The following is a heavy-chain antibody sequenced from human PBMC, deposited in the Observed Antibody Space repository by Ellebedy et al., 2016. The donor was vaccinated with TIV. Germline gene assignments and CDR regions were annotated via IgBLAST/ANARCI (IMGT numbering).Heavy chain of an antibody. D-gene: IGHD4-17*01. Sequence: PGGSLRLSCAASGFTFSSYSMNWVRQAPGKGLEWVSYISSSSSTIYYADSVKGRFTISRDNAKNSLYLQMNSLRAEDTAVYFCARDTADYYYAMDPWGQGTTVTVSS. J-gene: IGHJ6*02. CDR3: ARDTADYYYAMDP. V-gene: IGHV3-48*01. CDR1: GFTFSSYS. CDR2: ISSSSSTI.